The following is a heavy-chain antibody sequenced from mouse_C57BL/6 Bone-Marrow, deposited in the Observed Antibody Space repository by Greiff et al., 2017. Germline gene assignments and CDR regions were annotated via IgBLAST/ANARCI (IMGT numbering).Heavy chain of an antibody. CDR1: GSTFTSYW. CDR3: ARVYYYGGSYQYFDV. Sequence: VQLQQPGAELVKPGASVKLSCKASGSTFTSYWMHWVQQRPDRGLEWIGRITPSSGGTKYNEKFKSRDTLTLDKPANPPYMQLSSLTSEDSAVYYCARVYYYGGSYQYFDVWGKGTTVTVSS. CDR2: ITPSSGGT. D-gene: IGHD1-1*01. J-gene: IGHJ1*03. V-gene: IGHV1-72*01.